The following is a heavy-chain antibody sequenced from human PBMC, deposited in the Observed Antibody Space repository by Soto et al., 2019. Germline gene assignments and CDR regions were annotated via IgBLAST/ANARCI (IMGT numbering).Heavy chain of an antibody. D-gene: IGHD2-2*01. CDR3: ARRVNSNSPGGGLDV. J-gene: IGHJ6*02. CDR1: GDDFNIYW. Sequence: EVQLVQSGAEVKKPGESLMVSCKASGDDFNIYWIGWVRQLPGKGLEWMGVVYPDDSDTIYSPSFQGLVTISVDKSISTAYLQWSSLKASDTAMYYCARRVNSNSPGGGLDVWGQGTTVIVSS. V-gene: IGHV5-51*03. CDR2: VYPDDSDT.